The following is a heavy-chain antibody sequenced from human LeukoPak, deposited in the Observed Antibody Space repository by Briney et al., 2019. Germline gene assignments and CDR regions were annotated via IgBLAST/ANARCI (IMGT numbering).Heavy chain of an antibody. V-gene: IGHV4-39*01. Sequence: SETLSLTCAVYGGSFSGYYWGWIRQPPGKGLEWIGSIYYSGSTYYNPSLKSRVTISVDTSKNQFSLKLSSVTAADTAVYYCARHYYYDSSGYYYVFSRPYFDYWGQGTLVTVSS. D-gene: IGHD3-22*01. CDR1: GGSFSGYY. CDR3: ARHYYYDSSGYYYVFSRPYFDY. J-gene: IGHJ4*02. CDR2: IYYSGST.